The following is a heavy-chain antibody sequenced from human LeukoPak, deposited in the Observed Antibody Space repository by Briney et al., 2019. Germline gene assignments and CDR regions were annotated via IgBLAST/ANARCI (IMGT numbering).Heavy chain of an antibody. CDR2: ISVYNGNT. CDR1: GYTFTSYG. Sequence: ASVKVSCKASGYTFTSYGISWVRQAPGQGPEWMGWISVYNGNTNYAQKLQGRVTMTTDTSTSTAYMELSRLRSDDTAVYYCAGGYYYYYMDVWGKGTTVTVSS. V-gene: IGHV1-18*01. D-gene: IGHD3-16*01. J-gene: IGHJ6*03. CDR3: AGGYYYYYMDV.